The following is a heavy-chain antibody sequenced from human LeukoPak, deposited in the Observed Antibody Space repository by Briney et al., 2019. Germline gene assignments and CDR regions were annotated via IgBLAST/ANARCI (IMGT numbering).Heavy chain of an antibody. V-gene: IGHV3-30*18. Sequence: PGGSLRLSCAASGFIFSLYGMHWVRQAPGKGLEWVAVISYDGGNKYYADSVKGRFTISRDNSKNTLYLQMTSLRADDTAVYYCAKEGSYNPFDYWGQGTLVTVSS. CDR3: AKEGSYNPFDY. CDR1: GFIFSLYG. J-gene: IGHJ4*02. CDR2: ISYDGGNK. D-gene: IGHD1-14*01.